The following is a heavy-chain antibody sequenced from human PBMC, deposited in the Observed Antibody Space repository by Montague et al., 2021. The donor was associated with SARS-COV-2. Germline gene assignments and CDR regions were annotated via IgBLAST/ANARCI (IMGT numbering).Heavy chain of an antibody. Sequence: SETLSLACAVSGGSFSGNYWSWVRQPPGEGLQWIGEINQSGDINYNPSLKSRVTISVDTSRNQFSLKLTSVTAADTAEYFCARGQQGVNMVLVVIGFYYYMDVWGKGTTVTVSS. CDR2: INQSGDI. CDR1: GGSFSGNY. V-gene: IGHV4-34*01. J-gene: IGHJ6*03. D-gene: IGHD2-8*02. CDR3: ARGQQGVNMVLVVIGFYYYMDV.